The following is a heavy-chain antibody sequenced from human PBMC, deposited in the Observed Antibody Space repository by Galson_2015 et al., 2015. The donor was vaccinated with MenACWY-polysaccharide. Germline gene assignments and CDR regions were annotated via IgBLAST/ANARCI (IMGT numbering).Heavy chain of an antibody. D-gene: IGHD2-8*02. V-gene: IGHV3-15*01. Sequence: SLRLSCAGSGFIFSNAWMNWVRQAPGKGLEWVCRINSKPNGGTIEYAAPVKGRFTISRDDSKNTVYVQMNSLKTEDTAVYYCSTGDGHTTGFDYWGQGALVTVSS. CDR3: STGDGHTTGFDY. CDR2: INSKPNGGTI. J-gene: IGHJ4*02. CDR1: GFIFSNAW.